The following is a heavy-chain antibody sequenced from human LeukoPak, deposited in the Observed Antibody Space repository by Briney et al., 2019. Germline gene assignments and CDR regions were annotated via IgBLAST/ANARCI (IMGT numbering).Heavy chain of an antibody. V-gene: IGHV3-66*02. CDR1: GFTVSSNY. CDR2: IYSGGST. Sequence: GGSLRLSCAASGFTVSSNYMSWVRQAPGKGLEWVSVIYSGGSTYYADSVKGRFTISRDNSKNTLYLRMNSLRAEDTAVYYCARDPDYYGMDVWGQGTTVTVSS. CDR3: ARDPDYYGMDV. J-gene: IGHJ6*02.